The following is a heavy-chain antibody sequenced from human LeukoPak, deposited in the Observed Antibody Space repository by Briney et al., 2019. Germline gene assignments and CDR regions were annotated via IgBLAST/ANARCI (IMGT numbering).Heavy chain of an antibody. V-gene: IGHV4-59*08. Sequence: SEALSLTCTVSGVSISNYYWSWIRQPPGKGLEWIGYISDSGSTVYNPSLESRVTISTDTSRNQFSLNLGSVTAADTAVYYCVRRKYRITAFDYWGQGTRVTVSS. D-gene: IGHD2-2*01. CDR2: ISDSGST. J-gene: IGHJ4*02. CDR3: VRRKYRITAFDY. CDR1: GVSISNYY.